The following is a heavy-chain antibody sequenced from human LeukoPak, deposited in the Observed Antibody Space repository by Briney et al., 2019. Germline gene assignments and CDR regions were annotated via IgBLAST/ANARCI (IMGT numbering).Heavy chain of an antibody. CDR2: ISSSSSYI. V-gene: IGHV3-21*01. D-gene: IGHD1-26*01. J-gene: IGHJ4*02. CDR3: AREDPRGLDY. Sequence: GGSLRHSCAASGFTFSSYSMNWVRQAPGKGLEWVSSISSSSSYIYYADSVKGRFTISRDNAKNSLYLQMNSLRAEDTAVYYCAREDPRGLDYWGQGTLVTVSS. CDR1: GFTFSSYS.